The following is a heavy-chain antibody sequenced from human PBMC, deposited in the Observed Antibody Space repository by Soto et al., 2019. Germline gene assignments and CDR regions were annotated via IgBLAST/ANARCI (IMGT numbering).Heavy chain of an antibody. CDR2: ITGSAGST. V-gene: IGHV3-23*01. CDR1: GFTFSSYA. CDR3: AKDRNRWLRFDLGY. Sequence: EVQLLESGGGLVHPGGSLRLSCAASGFTFSSYAMSWVRQAPGKGLEWVSSITGSAGSTYYADSVKGRFTISRDNSKNTLYLQMNSLRAEDTAVYYCAKDRNRWLRFDLGYWGQGTLVTVSS. D-gene: IGHD5-12*01. J-gene: IGHJ4*02.